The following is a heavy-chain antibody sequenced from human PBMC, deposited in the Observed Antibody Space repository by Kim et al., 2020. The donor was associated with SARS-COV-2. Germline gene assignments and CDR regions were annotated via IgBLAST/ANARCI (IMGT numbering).Heavy chain of an antibody. D-gene: IGHD3-9*01. Sequence: ASVKVSCKASGYTFTSYGISWVRQAPGQGLEWMGWISAYNGNTNYAQKLQGRVTMTTDTSTSTAYMELRSLRSDDTAVYYCARDPGGYYDILTGFFFQHWGQGTLVTVSS. CDR1: GYTFTSYG. J-gene: IGHJ1*01. V-gene: IGHV1-18*01. CDR2: ISAYNGNT. CDR3: ARDPGGYYDILTGFFFQH.